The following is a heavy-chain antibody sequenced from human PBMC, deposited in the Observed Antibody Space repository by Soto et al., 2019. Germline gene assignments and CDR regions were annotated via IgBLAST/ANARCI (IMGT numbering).Heavy chain of an antibody. CDR2: INHSGST. J-gene: IGHJ4*02. CDR3: ARGRHYYGSGSYYTKNTFYFDY. V-gene: IGHV4-34*01. D-gene: IGHD3-10*01. CDR1: GGSFSGYY. Sequence: SETLSLTCAVYGGSFSGYYWSWIRQPPGKGLEWIGEINHSGSTNYNPSLKSRVTISVDTSKNQFSLKLSSVTAADTAVYYCARGRHYYGSGSYYTKNTFYFDYWGQGTLVTVSS.